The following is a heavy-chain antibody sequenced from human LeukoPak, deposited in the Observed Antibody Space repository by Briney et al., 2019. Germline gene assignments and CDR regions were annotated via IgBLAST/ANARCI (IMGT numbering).Heavy chain of an antibody. D-gene: IGHD2-8*01. Sequence: GGSLRLSCAASGFTFSSYAMSWVRQAPGKGLEWVSAISGSGGSTYYADSVKGRFTISRDNSKKTLYLQMNRLRAEDTAVYYCAKGRKSPHGWFDPWGQGTLVTVSS. CDR3: AKGRKSPHGWFDP. J-gene: IGHJ5*02. CDR1: GFTFSSYA. CDR2: ISGSGGST. V-gene: IGHV3-23*01.